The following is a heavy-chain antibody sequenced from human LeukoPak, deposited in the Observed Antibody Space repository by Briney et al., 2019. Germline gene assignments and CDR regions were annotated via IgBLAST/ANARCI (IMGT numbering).Heavy chain of an antibody. V-gene: IGHV1-46*01. J-gene: IGHJ3*02. CDR3: ARLFLRGSYYDSSGYLPDAFGI. D-gene: IGHD3-22*01. CDR1: GYTFTSYY. CDR2: SNPSGGST. Sequence: ASVKVSCKASGYTFTSYYMHWVRQAPGQGLEWMGVSNPSGGSTSYAQKFQGRVTMTRDTSTSTVYMELSSLRSEDTAVYYCARLFLRGSYYDSSGYLPDAFGIWGQGTMVTVSS.